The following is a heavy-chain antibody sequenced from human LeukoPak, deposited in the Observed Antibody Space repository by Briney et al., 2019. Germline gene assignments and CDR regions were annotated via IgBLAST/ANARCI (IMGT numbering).Heavy chain of an antibody. CDR1: GYTFTGYY. J-gene: IGHJ3*02. V-gene: IGHV1-2*02. D-gene: IGHD3-3*01. CDR2: INPSSGGT. Sequence: ASVKVSCKASGYTFTGYYMHWVRQAPGQGLEWMGWINPSSGGTNYAQKFQGRVTMTRDTSISTAYMELSRLRSDDTTVYYCARLTYYDFWSGYNYAFDIWGQGTMVTVSS. CDR3: ARLTYYDFWSGYNYAFDI.